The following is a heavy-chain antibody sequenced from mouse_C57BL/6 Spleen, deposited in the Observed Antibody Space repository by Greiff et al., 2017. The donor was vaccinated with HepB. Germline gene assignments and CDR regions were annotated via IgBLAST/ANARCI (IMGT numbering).Heavy chain of an antibody. V-gene: IGHV5-4*01. Sequence: EVQLQESGGGLVKPGGSLKLSCAASGFTFSSYAMSWVRQTPEKRLEWVATISDGGSYTYYPDNVKGRFTISRDNAKNNLYLQMSHLKSEDTAMYYCARALYYDYSFAYWGQGTLVTVSA. D-gene: IGHD2-4*01. J-gene: IGHJ3*01. CDR2: ISDGGSYT. CDR1: GFTFSSYA. CDR3: ARALYYDYSFAY.